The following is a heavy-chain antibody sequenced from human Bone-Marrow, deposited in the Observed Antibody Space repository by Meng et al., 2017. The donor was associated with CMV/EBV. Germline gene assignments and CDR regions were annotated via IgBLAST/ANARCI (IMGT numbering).Heavy chain of an antibody. D-gene: IGHD3-16*01. Sequence: CAASGCTLNTRAISWVRQGPGKGLEWVSSINKNGNSVYYTDSVKGRFTISRDNSNNTLFLHLDSLRPEDTAIYYCAKDLAYSYATGQWGQGTLVTVSS. V-gene: IGHV3-23*05. CDR1: GCTLNTRA. CDR3: AKDLAYSYATGQ. J-gene: IGHJ4*02. CDR2: INKNGNSV.